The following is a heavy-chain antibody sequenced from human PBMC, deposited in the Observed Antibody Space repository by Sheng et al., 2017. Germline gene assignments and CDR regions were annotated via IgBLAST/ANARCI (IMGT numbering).Heavy chain of an antibody. J-gene: IGHJ6*02. V-gene: IGHV3-15*01. D-gene: IGHD6-13*01. CDR3: TTDPGRSSSWHYYYYYGMDV. Sequence: EVQLVESGGGLVKPGGSLRLSCAASGFTFSNAWMSWVRQAPGKGLEWVGRIKSKTDGGTTDYAAPVKGRFTISRDDSKNTLYLQMNSLKTEDTAVYYCTTDPGRSSSWHYYYYYGMDVWGQGTTVTVSS. CDR2: IKSKTDGGTT. CDR1: GFTFSNAW.